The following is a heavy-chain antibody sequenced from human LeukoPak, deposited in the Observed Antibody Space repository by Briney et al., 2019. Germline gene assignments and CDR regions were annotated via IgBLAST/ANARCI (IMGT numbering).Heavy chain of an antibody. Sequence: ASVKVSCKSSGYTFTSYAMHWVRQAPAQRLEWMGWISAYNGNTNYAQKLQGRVTMTTDTSTSTAYMELRSLRSDDTAVYYCASDRYCSGGSCYHFDYWGQGTLVTVSS. V-gene: IGHV1-18*01. J-gene: IGHJ4*02. CDR3: ASDRYCSGGSCYHFDY. D-gene: IGHD2-15*01. CDR1: GYTFTSYA. CDR2: ISAYNGNT.